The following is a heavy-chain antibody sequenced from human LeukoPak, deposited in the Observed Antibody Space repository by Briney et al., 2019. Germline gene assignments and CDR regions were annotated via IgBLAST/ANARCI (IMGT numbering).Heavy chain of an antibody. CDR2: ISWNSGSI. Sequence: GGSLRLSCAASGLTFDDYAMHWVRQAPGKGLEWVSGISWNSGSIGYADSVKGRFTISRDNAKNSLYLQMNSLRAEDTALYYCAKDGYSSSKIRRYYYYYYYMDVWGKGTTVTVSS. CDR1: GLTFDDYA. CDR3: AKDGYSSSKIRRYYYYYYYMDV. V-gene: IGHV3-9*01. D-gene: IGHD6-13*01. J-gene: IGHJ6*03.